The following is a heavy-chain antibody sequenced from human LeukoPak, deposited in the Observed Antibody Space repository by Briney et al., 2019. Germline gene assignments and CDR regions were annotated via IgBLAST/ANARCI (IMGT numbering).Heavy chain of an antibody. D-gene: IGHD6-19*01. Sequence: KPGGSLRLSCAASGFTFSSYSMNWVRQAPGKGLEWVSSISSSSSYIYYADSVKGRFTISRDNAKNSLYPQMNSLRAEDTAVYYCARDTMEQWLVEGLDYWGQGTLVTVSS. CDR1: GFTFSSYS. J-gene: IGHJ4*02. V-gene: IGHV3-21*01. CDR2: ISSSSSYI. CDR3: ARDTMEQWLVEGLDY.